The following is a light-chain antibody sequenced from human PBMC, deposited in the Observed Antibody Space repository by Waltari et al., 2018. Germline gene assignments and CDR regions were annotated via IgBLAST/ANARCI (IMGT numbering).Light chain of an antibody. J-gene: IGLJ3*02. V-gene: IGLV2-14*01. CDR3: SSDTACSTRV. Sequence: QSALTQPDSVSGSPGQSIPISCTGTRSDVGGYNSVSWYQQHPDKFRTLIIFEGSHRPSWVADRFSGSKSGNTASLTISGLQTEDEANYYCSSDTACSTRVFGGGTTLTVL. CDR1: RSDVGGYNS. CDR2: EGS.